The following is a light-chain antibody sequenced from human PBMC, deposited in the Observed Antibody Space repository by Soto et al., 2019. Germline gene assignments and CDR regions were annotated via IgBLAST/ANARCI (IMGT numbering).Light chain of an antibody. CDR2: GAS. CDR3: QQYNNWPGT. CDR1: QNIRSS. J-gene: IGKJ1*01. V-gene: IGKV3-15*01. Sequence: VMKQSPASLSSSPRELVXLACRASQNIRSSLAWYQQRPGQAPRLLIYGASTRATGIPARFSGSGSGTEFTLTISSLQSEDFAVYYCQQYNNWPGTFGQGTKVDIK.